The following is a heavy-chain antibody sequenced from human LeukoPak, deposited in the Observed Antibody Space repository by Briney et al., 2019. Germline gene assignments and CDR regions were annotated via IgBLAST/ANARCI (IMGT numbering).Heavy chain of an antibody. CDR1: GDSISSYY. J-gene: IGHJ4*02. V-gene: IGHV4-59*01. CDR3: ARSYISSRYGPRDFDY. D-gene: IGHD6-13*01. CDR2: IYYSGST. Sequence: SETLSLTCTVSGDSISSYYWSWIRQPPGKGLEWIGYIYYSGSTNYNPSLKSRVTISVDTSKNQFSLNLSSVTAADTAVYYCARSYISSRYGPRDFDYWGQGTLVTVSS.